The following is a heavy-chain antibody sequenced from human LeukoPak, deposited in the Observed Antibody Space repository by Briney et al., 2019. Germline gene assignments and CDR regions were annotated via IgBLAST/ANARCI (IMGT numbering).Heavy chain of an antibody. CDR2: IKQGGREK. CDR3: ARAPLHLHYYDSSGYYGDVFDI. D-gene: IGHD3-22*01. J-gene: IGHJ3*02. V-gene: IGHV3-7*01. Sequence: GGSLRLSCAASGFTFSGYWMSWVRQAPGKGLEWVANIKQGGREKYSADSVKGRFTITRDNDQDSLYLQMNSLRAEDTAVYYCARAPLHLHYYDSSGYYGDVFDIWGQGPVDSVS. CDR1: GFTFSGYW.